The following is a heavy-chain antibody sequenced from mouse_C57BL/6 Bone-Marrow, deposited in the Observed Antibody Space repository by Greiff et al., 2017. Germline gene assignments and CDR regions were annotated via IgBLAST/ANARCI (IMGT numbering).Heavy chain of an antibody. V-gene: IGHV1-52*01. D-gene: IGHD1-1*01. CDR3: ARSYYGNYFDF. J-gene: IGHJ2*01. Sequence: QVQLQQPGAELVRPGSSVKMSCKASGYTFTSYWMHWVKQRPIQGLEWIGNIDPANGGTHNNQKFKDKATLTVDNSSSTAYMQLRSLTSEDSAVYYCARSYYGNYFDFWGPGTTLTVSS. CDR2: IDPANGGT. CDR1: GYTFTSYW.